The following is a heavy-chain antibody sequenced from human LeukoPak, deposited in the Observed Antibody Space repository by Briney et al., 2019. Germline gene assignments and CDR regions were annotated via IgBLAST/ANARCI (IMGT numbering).Heavy chain of an antibody. J-gene: IGHJ4*02. D-gene: IGHD2-8*01. CDR3: ATIYCSNGVCYYFDY. CDR2: IRQDGSEK. V-gene: IGHV3-7*01. CDR1: GFTFNRYW. Sequence: GGSLRLSCAASGFTFNRYWMSWVRQAPGKGLEWVANIRQDGSEKYYVDSVKGRFTISRDNVQNSLYLVINSLRAEDTAIYYCATIYCSNGVCYYFDYWGQETLVTVSS.